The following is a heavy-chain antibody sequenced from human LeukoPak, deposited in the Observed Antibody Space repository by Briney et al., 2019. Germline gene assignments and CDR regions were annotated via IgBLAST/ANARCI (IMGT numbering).Heavy chain of an antibody. D-gene: IGHD2-2*01. CDR3: AKGGYCSSTSCYFGPNYGMDV. Sequence: PGGSLRLSCAASGFTFSSYAMSWVRQAPGKGLEWVSAFSGSGGSTYYADSVKGRFTISRDNSKNTLYLQMNSLRAEDTAVYYCAKGGYCSSTSCYFGPNYGMDVWGKGTTVTVSS. CDR2: FSGSGGST. V-gene: IGHV3-23*01. CDR1: GFTFSSYA. J-gene: IGHJ6*04.